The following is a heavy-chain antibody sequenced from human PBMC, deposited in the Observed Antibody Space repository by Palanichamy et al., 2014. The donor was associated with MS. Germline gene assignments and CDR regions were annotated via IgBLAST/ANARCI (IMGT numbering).Heavy chain of an antibody. Sequence: QVQLVESGGGVVQPGTSLRLSCGASGFSFSNFAFHWVRQAPGKGLEWVTSISYDGKNKYYAGSVKGRFTISRDNSKNILSLQMDSLRAEDTAVYYCAKGGLWFRETSFDNWGQGTLITVSS. D-gene: IGHD3-10*01. V-gene: IGHV3-30*04. J-gene: IGHJ4*02. CDR3: AKGGLWFRETSFDN. CDR2: ISYDGKNK. CDR1: GFSFSNFA.